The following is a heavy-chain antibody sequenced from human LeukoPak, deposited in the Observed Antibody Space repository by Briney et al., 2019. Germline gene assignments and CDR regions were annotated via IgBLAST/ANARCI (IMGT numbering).Heavy chain of an antibody. CDR1: GFTFSTSW. CDR2: IKADGSEK. V-gene: IGHV3-7*01. CDR3: ARHWEWAFDI. Sequence: GGSLRLSCAASGFTFSTSWMTWVRQAPGKGLEWVANIKADGSEKYYVDSVRGRFTISRDNAKNSLSLQMNSLRADDTAVCYCARHWEWAFDIWGQGTMVTVSS. D-gene: IGHD7-27*01. J-gene: IGHJ3*02.